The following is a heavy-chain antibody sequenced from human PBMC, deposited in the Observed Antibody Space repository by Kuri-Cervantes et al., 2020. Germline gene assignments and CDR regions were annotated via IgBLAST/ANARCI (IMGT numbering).Heavy chain of an antibody. Sequence: GGSLRLSCAASGFTFDDYAMHWVRQVPGKGLEWVSGISWNSSSIGYADSVRGRFTISRDNAKNSLHPQMNSLRAEDTAVYYCARDSNYYDSSGYYYYYYMDVWGKGTTVTVSS. J-gene: IGHJ6*03. CDR1: GFTFDDYA. D-gene: IGHD3-22*01. CDR2: ISWNSSSI. V-gene: IGHV3-9*01. CDR3: ARDSNYYDSSGYYYYYYMDV.